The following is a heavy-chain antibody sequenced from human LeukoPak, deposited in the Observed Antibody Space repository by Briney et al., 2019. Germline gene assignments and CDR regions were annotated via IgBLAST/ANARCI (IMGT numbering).Heavy chain of an antibody. CDR3: ARDKVTMVRGVSNWFDP. V-gene: IGHV1-2*02. Sequence: ASVKVSCTASGYTFTGYYMHWVRQAPGQGLEWMGWINPNSGGTNYAQKFQGRVTMTRDTSISTAYMELSRLRSDDTAMYYCARDKVTMVRGVSNWFDPWGQGTLVTVSS. CDR1: GYTFTGYY. J-gene: IGHJ5*02. D-gene: IGHD3-10*01. CDR2: INPNSGGT.